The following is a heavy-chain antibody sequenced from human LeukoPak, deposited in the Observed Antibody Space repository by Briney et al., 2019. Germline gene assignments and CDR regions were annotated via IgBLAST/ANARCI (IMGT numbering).Heavy chain of an antibody. Sequence: GGSLRLSCAASRFTFSSYTMNWVRQAPGKGLEWVSSITSSSSYIYNADSVKGRFTISRDNAKNSLYLQMNSLRAEDTAVYYCAKDIAAAGTGWYFDLWGRGTLVTVSS. CDR2: ITSSSSYI. V-gene: IGHV3-21*01. D-gene: IGHD6-13*01. CDR3: AKDIAAAGTGWYFDL. J-gene: IGHJ2*01. CDR1: RFTFSSYT.